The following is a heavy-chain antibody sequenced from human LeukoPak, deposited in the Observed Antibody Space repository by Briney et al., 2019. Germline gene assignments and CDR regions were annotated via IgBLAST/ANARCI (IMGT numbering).Heavy chain of an antibody. CDR3: ARVRVEAWFLFGRQAAPAYFDY. CDR2: INHSGST. J-gene: IGHJ4*02. D-gene: IGHD3-16*01. V-gene: IGHV4-34*01. CDR1: GGSFSGYY. Sequence: PSETLSLTCAVYGGSFSGYYWSWIRQPPGKGLEWIGEINHSGSTNYNPPLKSRVTISVDTSKNQFSLKLSSVTAADTAVYYCARVRVEAWFLFGRQAAPAYFDYWGQGTLVTVSS.